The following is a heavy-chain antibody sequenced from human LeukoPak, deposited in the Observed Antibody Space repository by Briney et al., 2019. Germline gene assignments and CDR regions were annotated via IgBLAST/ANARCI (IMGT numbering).Heavy chain of an antibody. CDR2: IIPIFGTA. CDR1: GGTFSSYA. J-gene: IGHJ4*02. V-gene: IGHV1-69*05. CDR3: ARDRDYYDSSGPFSFDY. Sequence: SVKISCKASGGTFSSYAISWVRQAPGQGLEWMGGIIPIFGTANYAQKFQGRVTITTDESTSTAYMELSSLRSEDTAVYYCARDRDYYDSSGPFSFDYWGQGTLVTVSS. D-gene: IGHD3-22*01.